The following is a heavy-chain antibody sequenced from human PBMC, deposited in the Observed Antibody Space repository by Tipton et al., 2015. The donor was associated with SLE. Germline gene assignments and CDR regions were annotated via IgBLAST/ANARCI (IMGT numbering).Heavy chain of an antibody. Sequence: GLVKPSETLSLSCTVSGGSISSSSYYWGWIRQPPGKGLEWIGSIYYSGSTYYNPSLKSRVTISVDTSKNQFSLKLSSVTAADTAVYYCARHDGGDYSPQGYWGQGTLVTVSS. CDR1: GGSISSSSYY. CDR3: ARHDGGDYSPQGY. J-gene: IGHJ4*02. CDR2: IYYSGST. D-gene: IGHD4-11*01. V-gene: IGHV4-39*01.